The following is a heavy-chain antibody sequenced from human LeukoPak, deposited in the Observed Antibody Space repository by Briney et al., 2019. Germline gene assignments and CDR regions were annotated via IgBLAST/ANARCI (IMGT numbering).Heavy chain of an antibody. CDR1: GFTVSRNY. CDR3: ARDRRYYDSSGYSSCLDY. CDR2: IYTGGST. V-gene: IGHV3-66*01. D-gene: IGHD3-22*01. Sequence: GGSLRLSCAASGFTVSRNYMCWVRQAPGKGLEWLSLIYTGGSTYYADSVKGRFTISRDNSKNTLYLQMSSLRVEDTAVYYCARDRRYYDSSGYSSCLDYWGQGTLVTVSS. J-gene: IGHJ4*02.